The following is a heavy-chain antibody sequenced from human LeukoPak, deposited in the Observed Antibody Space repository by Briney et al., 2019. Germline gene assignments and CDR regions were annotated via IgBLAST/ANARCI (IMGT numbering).Heavy chain of an antibody. J-gene: IGHJ6*03. D-gene: IGHD1-26*01. CDR1: GFTFSSYW. Sequence: GGSLRLSCAASGFTFSSYWMHWVRQAPGKGLVWVSRINGDGSSTNYADSVKGRFTIPRDNAKNSLYLQMNSLRAEDTAVYYCARDQYSGSPYYYYYYMDVWGKGTTVTVSS. CDR3: ARDQYSGSPYYYYYYMDV. CDR2: INGDGSST. V-gene: IGHV3-74*01.